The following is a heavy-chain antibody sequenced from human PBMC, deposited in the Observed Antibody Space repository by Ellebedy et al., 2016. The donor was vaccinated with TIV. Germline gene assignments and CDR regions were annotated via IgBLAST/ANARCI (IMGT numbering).Heavy chain of an antibody. CDR3: AKGLGQWQLDLDF. V-gene: IGHV3-23*01. J-gene: IGHJ4*02. CDR2: ISGSDGAT. CDR1: GLSFSTYA. Sequence: GGSLRLSCAASGLSFSTYAMSWVRQAPGKGLEWVSSISGSDGATYYADSVKGRFTISRDNSKNTVSLQINSLRADDTAIYYCAKGLGQWQLDLDFWGQGTRVTVSS. D-gene: IGHD1-26*01.